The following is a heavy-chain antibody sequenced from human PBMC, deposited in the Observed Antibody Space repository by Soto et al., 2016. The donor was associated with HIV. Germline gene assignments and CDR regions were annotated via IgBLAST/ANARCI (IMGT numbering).Heavy chain of an antibody. D-gene: IGHD3-16*02. J-gene: IGHJ4*02. Sequence: DVQLLESGGGLIQPGGSLRLSCAASGFTFSSYAMSWVRQAPGKGLEWVSSISGSGGSTYYADSVKGRFTISRDNSKNTLYLQMNSLRAEDTAVYYCAKVQEGVYRSFDYFDYWGQGTLVTVSS. CDR1: GFTFSSYA. CDR3: AKVQEGVYRSFDYFDY. CDR2: ISGSGGST. V-gene: IGHV3-23*01.